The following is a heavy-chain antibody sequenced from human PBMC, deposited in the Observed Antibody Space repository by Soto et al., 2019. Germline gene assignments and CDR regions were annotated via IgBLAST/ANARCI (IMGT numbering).Heavy chain of an antibody. D-gene: IGHD3-10*01. CDR2: ISAYNGNT. J-gene: IGHJ3*02. CDR3: ARRGLLLWFGEFFHDAFDI. V-gene: IGHV1-18*01. Sequence: GASVKVSCKASGYTFTSYGISWVRQAPGQGLEWMGWISAYNGNTNYAQKLQGRVTMTTDTSTSTAYMELRSLRSDDTAVYYCARRGLLLWFGEFFHDAFDIWGQGTMVTVSS. CDR1: GYTFTSYG.